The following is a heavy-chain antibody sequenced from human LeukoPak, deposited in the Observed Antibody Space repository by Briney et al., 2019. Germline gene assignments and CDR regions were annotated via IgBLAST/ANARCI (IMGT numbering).Heavy chain of an antibody. CDR1: GFTFSDYS. J-gene: IGHJ4*02. CDR2: IDGYGDTI. CDR3: SRRFDC. V-gene: IGHV3-48*02. Sequence: GESLRLSCAASGFTFSDYSMNWVRQAPGKGLEWVSYIDGYGDTIYYADSVKGRFTISRDKAKNSLDLQMNSLRDEDTAVYYCSRRFDCWGQGTLVTVSS.